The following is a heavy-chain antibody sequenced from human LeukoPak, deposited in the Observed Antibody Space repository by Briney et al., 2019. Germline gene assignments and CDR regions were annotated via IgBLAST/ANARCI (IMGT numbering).Heavy chain of an antibody. CDR3: ARGSRGSYLPRISLDY. J-gene: IGHJ4*02. D-gene: IGHD1-26*01. CDR2: IYSSGST. V-gene: IGHV4-59*10. CDR1: GVSISSYY. Sequence: SGTLCLTCAVSGVSISSYYLSWIRQPAGKGLEWVSRIYSSGSTNYNRSIKCRVTISVDTSKIHISQKLSSVTAADTAVYYEARGSRGSYLPRISLDYWGQGTLVTVSS.